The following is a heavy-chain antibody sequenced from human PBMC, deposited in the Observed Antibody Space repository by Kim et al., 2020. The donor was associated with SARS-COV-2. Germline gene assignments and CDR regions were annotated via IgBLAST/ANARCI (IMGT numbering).Heavy chain of an antibody. D-gene: IGHD3-16*02. Sequence: GSLRLSCAASGFTFSSYWMSWVRQAPGKGLEWVANIKQDGSEKYYVDSVKGRFTISRDNAKNSLYLQMNSLRAEDTAVYYCARFTSDYVWGSYRKNWFDPWGQGTLVTVSS. CDR1: GFTFSSYW. CDR3: ARFTSDYVWGSYRKNWFDP. V-gene: IGHV3-7*01. CDR2: IKQDGSEK. J-gene: IGHJ5*02.